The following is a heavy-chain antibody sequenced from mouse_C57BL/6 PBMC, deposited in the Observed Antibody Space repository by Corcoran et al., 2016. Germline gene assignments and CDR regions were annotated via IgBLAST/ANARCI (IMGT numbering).Heavy chain of an antibody. CDR2: IYPGSGNT. J-gene: IGHJ2*01. CDR1: GYTFTDSH. V-gene: IGHV1-76*01. Sequence: QVQLKQSGAELVRPGASVKLSCTAPGYTFTDSHINWVKQRPGQGLEWIARIYPGSGNTYYNDKFKGKATLTAEKSSSTGNMELSGLTSEDSAVDFCARSFDSSGHFCDYWGQGTTLTVSS. D-gene: IGHD3-2*02. CDR3: ARSFDSSGHFCDY.